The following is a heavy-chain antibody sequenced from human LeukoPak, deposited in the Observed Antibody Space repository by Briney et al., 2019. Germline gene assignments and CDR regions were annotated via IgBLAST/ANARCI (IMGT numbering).Heavy chain of an antibody. D-gene: IGHD3-3*01. V-gene: IGHV3-23*01. CDR1: GFTFSSYA. CDR3: AKDWSSEQLYYDFWSGYYGAFDI. J-gene: IGHJ3*02. CDR2: ISGSGTNT. Sequence: GASLRLSCASSGFTFSSYAMSWVRQAPGKGLEWVSSISGSGTNTYYADSVKGRFTISRDNSRNLLFLQMNSLRAEDTAVYYCAKDWSSEQLYYDFWSGYYGAFDIWGRGTMVTVSS.